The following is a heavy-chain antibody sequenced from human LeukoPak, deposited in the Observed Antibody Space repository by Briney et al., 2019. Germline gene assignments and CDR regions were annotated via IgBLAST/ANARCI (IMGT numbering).Heavy chain of an antibody. J-gene: IGHJ4*02. CDR2: ISSSSSTM. V-gene: IGHV3-48*02. D-gene: IGHD3-10*01. Sequence: GGSLRLSCAASGFTFSSYSMNWVRQDPGEGLEWVSYISSSSSTMYYADSVKGRFTISRDNAKNSLYLQMNSLRDEDTAVYYCARDLWFGELSHYWGQGALVTVSS. CDR3: ARDLWFGELSHY. CDR1: GFTFSSYS.